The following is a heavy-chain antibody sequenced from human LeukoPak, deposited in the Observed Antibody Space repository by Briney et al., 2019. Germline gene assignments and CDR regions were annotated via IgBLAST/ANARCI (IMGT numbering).Heavy chain of an antibody. Sequence: SVKVSCKASGGTFSSYAISWVRQAPGQGLEWMGGIIPIFGTANYAQKFQGRVTITTDESTSTAYMELSSLRSEDTAVYYCASPRYCSGGSCYSVFDYWGQGTLVTVSS. CDR2: IIPIFGTA. V-gene: IGHV1-69*05. CDR3: ASPRYCSGGSCYSVFDY. D-gene: IGHD2-15*01. CDR1: GGTFSSYA. J-gene: IGHJ4*02.